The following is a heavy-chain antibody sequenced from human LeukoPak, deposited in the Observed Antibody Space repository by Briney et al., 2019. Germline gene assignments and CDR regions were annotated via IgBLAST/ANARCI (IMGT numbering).Heavy chain of an antibody. D-gene: IGHD6-19*01. V-gene: IGHV4-59*01. CDR2: IYYGGST. Sequence: SETLSLTCPVSGGSISYYYWTWIRQPPGRGLEWIGYIYYGGSTNYNPSLKRRLTISVDTSKNQFSLKLASVTAADTAVYYCARVTPGGYNSGWYGYYFDYWGQGTLVTVSS. CDR1: GGSISYYY. J-gene: IGHJ4*02. CDR3: ARVTPGGYNSGWYGYYFDY.